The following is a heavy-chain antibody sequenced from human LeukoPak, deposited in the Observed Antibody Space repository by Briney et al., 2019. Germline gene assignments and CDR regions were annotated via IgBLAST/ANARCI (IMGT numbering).Heavy chain of an antibody. J-gene: IGHJ5*02. CDR3: ARFGFMTTVT. Sequence: GSLRLSCAASGFTFSSYSMNWVRQAPGKGLEWIGSIYYSGSTYYNPSLKSRVTISVDTSKNQFSLKLSSVTAADTAVYYCARFGFMTTVTWGQGTLVTVSS. CDR2: IYYSGST. D-gene: IGHD4-17*01. V-gene: IGHV4-59*05. CDR1: GFTFSSYSMN.